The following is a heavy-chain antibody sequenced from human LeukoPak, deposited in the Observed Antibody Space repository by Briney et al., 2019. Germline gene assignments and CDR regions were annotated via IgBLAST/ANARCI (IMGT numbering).Heavy chain of an antibody. D-gene: IGHD6-6*01. CDR1: GFTFSYAW. CDR3: PTWSSQFDY. V-gene: IGHV3-15*05. CDR2: NQRKSDGGKG. Sequence: GVSLRLSCAASGFTFSYAWMTWVRQAPGKGLELVGFNQRKSDGGKGESSAPMRGRFTVSRDDTKNTLYLQMNSLNSDDTAVYYCPTWSSQFDYWGQGTLSPSPQ. J-gene: IGHJ4*02.